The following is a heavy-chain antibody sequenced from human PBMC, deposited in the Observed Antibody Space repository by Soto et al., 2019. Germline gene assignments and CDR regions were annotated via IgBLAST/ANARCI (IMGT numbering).Heavy chain of an antibody. CDR3: AREGMTTVTTDDY. V-gene: IGHV4-39*01. J-gene: IGHJ4*02. CDR1: GASISSSNYY. CDR2: IYYSGST. D-gene: IGHD4-17*01. Sequence: PSESLSLTCTVSGASISSSNYYWDWIRHPPGKGLEWTGSIYYSGSTYYNPSLKSRVTISVDTSKNQFSLKLSSVTAAETAVYSCAREGMTTVTTDDYWGQGTLVTVSS.